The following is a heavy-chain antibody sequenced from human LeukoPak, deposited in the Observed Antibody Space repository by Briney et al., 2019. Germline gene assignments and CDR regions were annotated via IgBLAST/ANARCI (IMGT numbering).Heavy chain of an antibody. V-gene: IGHV3-15*01. J-gene: IGHJ4*02. D-gene: IGHD2-21*02. Sequence: GGSLRLSCVASGFTFTNAWMTWVRQTPGKRLEWVGRVKSKGDGGSTDYAAPVRGRFTISRDDSNNTLYLQMDSVKTEDTAVYFCATGRLDYWGLGTLVTVSS. CDR3: ATGRLDY. CDR1: GFTFTNAW. CDR2: VKSKGDGGST.